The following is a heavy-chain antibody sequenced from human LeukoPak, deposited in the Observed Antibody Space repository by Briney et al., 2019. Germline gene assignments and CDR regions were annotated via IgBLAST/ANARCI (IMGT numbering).Heavy chain of an antibody. CDR1: GYTFTSYY. V-gene: IGHV1-46*01. D-gene: IGHD6-13*01. Sequence: ASVKLSCKASGYTFTSYYMHWVRQAPGQGLEWMGIINPSGGSTSYAQKFQGRVTMTRDTSTSTVYMELSSLRSEDTAVYYCARNSPSAAGTFYFDYWGQGTLVTVSS. CDR2: INPSGGST. CDR3: ARNSPSAAGTFYFDY. J-gene: IGHJ4*02.